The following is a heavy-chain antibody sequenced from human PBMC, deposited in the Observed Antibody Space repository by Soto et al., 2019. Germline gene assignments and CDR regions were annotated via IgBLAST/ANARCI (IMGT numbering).Heavy chain of an antibody. CDR2: INTGNGNT. V-gene: IGHV1-3*04. CDR1: GYTFTNNA. Sequence: SVKVSCKASGYTFTNNAIHWVRQAPGQRLEWMGWINTGNGNTKYSQKLQGRVTISRDTPASTASMELRSLRSEDTAVYYCARRRERYFDYWGQGTVVTVSS. J-gene: IGHJ4*02. CDR3: ARRRERYFDY.